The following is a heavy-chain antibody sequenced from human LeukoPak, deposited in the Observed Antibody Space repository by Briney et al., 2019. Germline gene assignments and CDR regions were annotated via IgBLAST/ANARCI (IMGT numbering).Heavy chain of an antibody. CDR1: GGSIRSSYYY. D-gene: IGHD6-13*01. CDR2: IYDSGST. Sequence: SETLSLTCTVSGGSIRSSYYYWGWIRQPPGKGLEWIGSIYDSGSTYYNPSLKSRVTISVDTSKNQFSLKLSSVTAADTAVYYCARHSGSSWSLAQDSWGQGTLVTVSS. CDR3: ARHSGSSWSLAQDS. J-gene: IGHJ4*02. V-gene: IGHV4-39*01.